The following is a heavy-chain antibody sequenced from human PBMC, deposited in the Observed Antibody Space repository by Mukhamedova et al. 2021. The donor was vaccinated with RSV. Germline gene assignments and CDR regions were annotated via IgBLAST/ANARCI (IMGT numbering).Heavy chain of an antibody. CDR3: AIPLRYFDWLGDDAFDI. Sequence: IGWVRQMPGKGLEWMGIIYPGDSDTRYSPSFQGQVTISADKSISTAYLQWSRLRSDDTAVYYCAIPLRYFDWLGDDAFDIWGQGT. CDR2: IYPGDSDT. D-gene: IGHD3-9*01. V-gene: IGHV5-51*01. J-gene: IGHJ3*02.